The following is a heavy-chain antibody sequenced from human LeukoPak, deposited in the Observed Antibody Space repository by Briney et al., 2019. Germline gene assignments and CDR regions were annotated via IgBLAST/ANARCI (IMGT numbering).Heavy chain of an antibody. CDR2: IKQDGSEK. Sequence: GGSLRLSCAASGFTFSSYWMSWVRQAPGKGLEWVANIKQDGSEKYYVDSVKGRFTISRDNAKNSLYLQMNSLRAEDTAVYYCARERGYCSGSEWCGMDVWGKGTTVTVSS. D-gene: IGHD2-15*01. J-gene: IGHJ6*04. CDR3: ARERGYCSGSEWCGMDV. V-gene: IGHV3-7*03. CDR1: GFTFSSYW.